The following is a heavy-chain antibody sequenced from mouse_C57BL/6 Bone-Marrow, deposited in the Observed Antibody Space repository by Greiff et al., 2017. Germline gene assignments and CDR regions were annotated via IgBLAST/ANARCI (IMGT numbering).Heavy chain of an antibody. Sequence: QVQLQQPGAELVKPGASVKMSCKASGYTFTSYWITWVKQRPGQGLEWIGDIYPGSGSNNYTEKFQSKATLTVNTSSSTAYMQISSLTSEDSAVYDGARPYYSNYWYFDVWGTGTTVTVSS. V-gene: IGHV1-55*01. CDR2: IYPGSGSN. D-gene: IGHD2-5*01. CDR1: GYTFTSYW. J-gene: IGHJ1*03. CDR3: ARPYYSNYWYFDV.